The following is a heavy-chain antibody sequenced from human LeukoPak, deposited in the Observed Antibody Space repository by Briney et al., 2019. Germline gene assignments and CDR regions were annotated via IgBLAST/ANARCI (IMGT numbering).Heavy chain of an antibody. V-gene: IGHV3-21*01. Sequence: GGSLRLSCAASGFTFSTYTMNWVRQAPGKGLEWVSSISSSSSYIYYADSVKGRFTISRDNAKNSLYLQMNSLRAEDTAVYYCARDLNWETYWGQGTLVSVSS. J-gene: IGHJ4*02. D-gene: IGHD7-27*01. CDR1: GFTFSTYT. CDR2: ISSSSSYI. CDR3: ARDLNWETY.